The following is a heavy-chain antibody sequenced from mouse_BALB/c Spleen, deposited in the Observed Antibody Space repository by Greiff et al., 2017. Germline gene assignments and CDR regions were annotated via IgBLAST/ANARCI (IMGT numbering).Heavy chain of an antibody. CDR1: GFTFSSYA. J-gene: IGHJ2*01. CDR2: ISSGGSYT. Sequence: DVKLVESGGGLVKPGGSLKLSCAASGFTFSSYAMSWVRQSPEKRLEWVAEISSGGSYTYYPDTVTGRFTISRDNAKNTLYLEMSSLRSEDTAMYYCARDGRRAYFDYWGQGTTLTVSS. V-gene: IGHV5-9-4*01. D-gene: IGHD3-1*01. CDR3: ARDGRRAYFDY.